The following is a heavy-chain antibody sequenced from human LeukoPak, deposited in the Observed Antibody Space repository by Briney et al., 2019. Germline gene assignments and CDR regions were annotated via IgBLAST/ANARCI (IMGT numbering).Heavy chain of an antibody. Sequence: SSETLSLTCTVSGYSISSGYYWGWIRQPPGKGLEWIGSIYHSGIAYYNPSLKSRVTISVDTSRNRFSLKLSSVTAADTAVYYCARDRGFWSGYSNDYWGQGTLVTVSS. J-gene: IGHJ4*02. CDR2: IYHSGIA. D-gene: IGHD3-3*01. CDR1: GYSISSGYY. V-gene: IGHV4-38-2*02. CDR3: ARDRGFWSGYSNDY.